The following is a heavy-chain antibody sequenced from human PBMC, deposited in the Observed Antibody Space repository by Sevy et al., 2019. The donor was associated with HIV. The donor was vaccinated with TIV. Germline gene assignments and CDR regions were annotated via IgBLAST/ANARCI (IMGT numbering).Heavy chain of an antibody. V-gene: IGHV4-38-2*01. Sequence: SDTLSLTCAVSGYSISSDYYWGWIRQPPGKGLEWIGSIYHGGYSYYNPSLKSRVTISVDTSKNQFSLKLSSVTAADTAVYYCARAIGTQVAGHYYFDYWGQGTLVTVSS. CDR2: IYHGGYS. CDR1: GYSISSDYY. CDR3: ARAIGTQVAGHYYFDY. D-gene: IGHD6-19*01. J-gene: IGHJ4*02.